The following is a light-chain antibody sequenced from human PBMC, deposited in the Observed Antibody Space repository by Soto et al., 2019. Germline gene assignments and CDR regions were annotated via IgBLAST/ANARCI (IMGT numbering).Light chain of an antibody. Sequence: DIQMTQSPSTLSASVGDRVTITCRASQSVSYFLAWYQQKPGMAPKLLIHGASSLESGVPSRFSGSGSGREFTLTISSLQPDDSATYYCQQYGFSFGPGTKVEIK. J-gene: IGKJ3*01. CDR2: GAS. CDR1: QSVSYF. CDR3: QQYGFS. V-gene: IGKV1-5*01.